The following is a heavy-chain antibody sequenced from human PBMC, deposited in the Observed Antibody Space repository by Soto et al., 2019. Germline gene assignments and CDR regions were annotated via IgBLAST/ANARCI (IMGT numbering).Heavy chain of an antibody. J-gene: IGHJ2*01. D-gene: IGHD4-17*01. CDR1: GFTFSSYA. Sequence: EVQLLESGGGLVQPGGSLRLSCAASGFTFSSYAMSWVRQAPGKGLEWVSVISGSGGSTYYADSVKGRFTISRDTSKNTLYPEMSSLRAEDTAIYYCAKDATVTTYWYFDLWGRGTLVTVSS. CDR3: AKDATVTTYWYFDL. CDR2: ISGSGGST. V-gene: IGHV3-23*01.